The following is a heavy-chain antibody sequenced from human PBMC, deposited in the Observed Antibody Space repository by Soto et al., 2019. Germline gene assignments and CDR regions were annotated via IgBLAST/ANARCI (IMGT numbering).Heavy chain of an antibody. V-gene: IGHV1-18*01. J-gene: IGHJ5*02. D-gene: IGHD6-19*01. CDR1: GYTFTSYG. CDR2: ISAYNGNT. CDR3: ARDIAVAGSSVSVVWFVP. Sequence: ASVKVSCKASGYTFTSYGISWVRQAPGQGLEWMGWISAYNGNTNYAQKLQGRVTMTTDTSTSTAYMELRSLRSDDTAVYYCARDIAVAGSSVSVVWFVPRGQGIPISVSP.